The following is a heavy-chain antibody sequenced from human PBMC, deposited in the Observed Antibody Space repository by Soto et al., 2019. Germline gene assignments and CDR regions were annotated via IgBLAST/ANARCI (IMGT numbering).Heavy chain of an antibody. CDR2: ISSRSTTM. CDR1: GFNFDNYG. V-gene: IGHV3-48*02. CDR3: AKDGGSFYYYGMDV. D-gene: IGHD3-10*01. Sequence: GGSLRLSCQASGFNFDNYGMHWVRQAPGKGLEWISEISSRSTTMYYADSVKGRFTISRDNAKNSLYLQMNSLRDEDTAVYYCAKDGGSFYYYGMDVWGQGTTVTVSS. J-gene: IGHJ6*02.